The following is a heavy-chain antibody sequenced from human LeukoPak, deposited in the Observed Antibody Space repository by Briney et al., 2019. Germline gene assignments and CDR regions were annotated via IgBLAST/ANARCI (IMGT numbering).Heavy chain of an antibody. CDR3: ARAYASSWNIDY. D-gene: IGHD6-13*01. CDR2: TYYRSTWYS. J-gene: IGHJ4*02. CDR1: GDSVSSNSAA. V-gene: IGHV6-1*01. Sequence: SQTLSLTCAISGDSVSSNSAAWNWIRQSPSRGLEWLGRTYYRSTWYSDYAESVKGRITINPDTSKNQFSLQLNSVTPEDTAVYYCARAYASSWNIDYWGQGTLVTVSS.